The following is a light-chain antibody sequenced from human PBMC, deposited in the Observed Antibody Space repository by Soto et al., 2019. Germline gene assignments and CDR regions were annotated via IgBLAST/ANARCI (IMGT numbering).Light chain of an antibody. CDR2: DVS. J-gene: IGKJ5*01. CDR1: QDIRGA. CDR3: QQFNTYPIT. V-gene: IGKV1-13*02. Sequence: ALPLTQSPSSLSASVGDRVTITCRASQDIRGALAWYQQKPGKPPKLLIFDVSSLQSGVPSRFSGSGSGTDFTLTISSLQAEDFATYYCQQFNTYPITFGQGTRLEIK.